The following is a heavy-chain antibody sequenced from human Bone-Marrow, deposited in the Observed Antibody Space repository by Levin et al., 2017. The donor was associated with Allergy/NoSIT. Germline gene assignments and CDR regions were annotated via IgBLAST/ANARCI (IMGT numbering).Heavy chain of an antibody. CDR3: AIPTTKKGRKRDG. J-gene: IGHJ6*02. D-gene: IGHD2-2*01. Sequence: GGSLRLSCAASGFTFGTYEMNWVRQAPGRGLEWVSFISSSGSSTYYADSVKGRFTISRANARDSLYLQMHELRVEDTALYYCAIPTTKKGRKRDGWGQGTTVTVSS. V-gene: IGHV3-48*03. CDR2: ISSSGSST. CDR1: GFTFGTYE.